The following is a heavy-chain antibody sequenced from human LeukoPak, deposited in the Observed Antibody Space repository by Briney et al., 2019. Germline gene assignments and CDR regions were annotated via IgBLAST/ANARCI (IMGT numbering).Heavy chain of an antibody. CDR3: ARHARGVDSSGYRLYYFDH. J-gene: IGHJ4*02. V-gene: IGHV4-59*08. CDR2: IYDTGSA. CDR1: GGSVSSYS. Sequence: PSETLSLTCTVAGGSVSSYSWSWIRQPPGKGLEWIGYIYDTGSANYNPSLKSRATISVDPSWNHFSLKLSSVTAADTAIYYCARHARGVDSSGYRLYYFDHWGQGALVTVSS. D-gene: IGHD3-22*01.